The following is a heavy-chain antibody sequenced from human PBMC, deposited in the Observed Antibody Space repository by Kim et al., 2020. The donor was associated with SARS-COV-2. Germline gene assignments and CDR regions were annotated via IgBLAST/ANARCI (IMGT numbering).Heavy chain of an antibody. V-gene: IGHV1-24*01. CDR1: GYTLTELS. CDR3: ATLQARTGTRYYYYYGMDV. J-gene: IGHJ6*02. Sequence: ASVKVSCKVSGYTLTELSMHWVRQAPGKGLEWLGGFDPEDGETIYAQKFQGRVTMTEDTSTDTAYMELSSLRSEDTAVYYCATLQARTGTRYYYYYGMDVWGQGTTVTVSS. D-gene: IGHD1-1*01. CDR2: FDPEDGET.